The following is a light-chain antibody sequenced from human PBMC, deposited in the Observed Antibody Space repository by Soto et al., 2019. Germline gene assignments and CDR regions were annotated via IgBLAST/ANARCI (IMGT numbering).Light chain of an antibody. CDR2: SDN. CDR3: ATWDDTLNGRV. V-gene: IGLV1-44*01. J-gene: IGLJ3*02. Sequence: QCVLTQPPSAFGTPGQRVTISCSGSSSNIGSNSVNWYHQVAGTAPKLLIHSDNQRPSGVPDRFSGSKSGTSASLAISGLQSGDEADYYCATWDDTLNGRVFGGGTKLTVL. CDR1: SSNIGSNS.